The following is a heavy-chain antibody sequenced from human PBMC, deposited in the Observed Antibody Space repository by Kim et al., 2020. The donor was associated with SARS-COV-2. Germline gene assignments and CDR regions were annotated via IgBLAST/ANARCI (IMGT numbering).Heavy chain of an antibody. CDR3: AKATTEAYFDY. J-gene: IGHJ4*02. CDR2: ISYDGSNK. D-gene: IGHD4-17*01. Sequence: GGSLRLSCAASGFTFSSYGMHWVRQAPGKGLEWVAVISYDGSNKYYADSVKGRFTISRDNSKNTLYLQMNSLRAEDTAVYYCAKATTEAYFDYWGQGTLVTVSS. V-gene: IGHV3-30*18. CDR1: GFTFSSYG.